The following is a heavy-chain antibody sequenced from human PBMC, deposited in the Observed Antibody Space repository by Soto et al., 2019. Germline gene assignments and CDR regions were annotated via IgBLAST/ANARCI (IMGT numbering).Heavy chain of an antibody. Sequence: GGSLRLSCAASGFTFSSYAMSWVRQAPGKGLEWVSAISGSGGSTYYADSVKGRFTISRDNSKNRLYLQMNSLRAEDTAVYYCAKANMVRGVRYYYYGMDVWGQGTTVTVSS. V-gene: IGHV3-23*01. CDR1: GFTFSSYA. CDR3: AKANMVRGVRYYYYGMDV. J-gene: IGHJ6*02. D-gene: IGHD3-10*01. CDR2: ISGSGGST.